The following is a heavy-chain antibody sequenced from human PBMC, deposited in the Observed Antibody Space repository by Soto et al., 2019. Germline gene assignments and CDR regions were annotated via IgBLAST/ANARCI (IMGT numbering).Heavy chain of an antibody. Sequence: EVQLVESGGGLVQPGRSLRLSCAASGFTFDNYAMHWVRQAPGKGLEWVSGISWDSGSIDYADSVKGRFTISRDNAKNSLYLQMNGLRAEDTALYYCAKDITLFGVLITTTFDYWGQGTLVTVSS. CDR3: AKDITLFGVLITTTFDY. D-gene: IGHD3-3*01. CDR1: GFTFDNYA. V-gene: IGHV3-9*01. J-gene: IGHJ4*02. CDR2: ISWDSGSI.